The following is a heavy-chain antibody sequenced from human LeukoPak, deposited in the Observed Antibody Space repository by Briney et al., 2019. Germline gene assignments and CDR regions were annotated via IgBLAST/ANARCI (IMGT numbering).Heavy chain of an antibody. CDR1: GFTFSRYG. J-gene: IGHJ4*02. Sequence: GGSLRLSCVASGFTFSRYGMSWVRQIPGKGLEWVSRIDSGDGNTYNADSVKGRFIISRDNSKNTLYLQMNSLRAEDTAIYYCAKRRDPVDFGEGLNDWGQGTLVTVSS. CDR3: AKRRDPVDFGEGLND. D-gene: IGHD3-10*01. CDR2: IDSGDGNT. V-gene: IGHV3-23*01.